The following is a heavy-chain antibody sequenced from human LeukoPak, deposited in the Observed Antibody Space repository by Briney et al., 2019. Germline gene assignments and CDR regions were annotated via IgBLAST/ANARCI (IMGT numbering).Heavy chain of an antibody. CDR1: GFTFSSYG. CDR3: AKDNIVVVPAAIGTLDYYYYYMDV. Sequence: GGSLRLSCAASGFTFSSYGMHWVRQAPGKGLEWVAFIRYDGSNKYYADSVKGRFTISRDNSKNTLYLQMNSLRAEDTAVYYCAKDNIVVVPAAIGTLDYYYYYMDVWGKGTTVTVSS. J-gene: IGHJ6*03. V-gene: IGHV3-30*02. CDR2: IRYDGSNK. D-gene: IGHD2-2*02.